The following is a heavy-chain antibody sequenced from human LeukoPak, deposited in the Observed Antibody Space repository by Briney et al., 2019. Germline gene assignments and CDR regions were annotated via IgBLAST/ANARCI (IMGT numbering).Heavy chain of an antibody. D-gene: IGHD2-21*01. CDR3: ARVAYCGANCYYYFDY. J-gene: IGHJ4*02. Sequence: ASVKVSCKASGYTFTAYYMHWVRQAPGQRLEWMGWINGRTGGTNYAQKFQGRVTLTRDTSITTAYMEPSSLRSDDTAVYYCARVAYCGANCYYYFDYWGRGTLVTVSS. CDR2: INGRTGGT. V-gene: IGHV1-2*02. CDR1: GYTFTAYY.